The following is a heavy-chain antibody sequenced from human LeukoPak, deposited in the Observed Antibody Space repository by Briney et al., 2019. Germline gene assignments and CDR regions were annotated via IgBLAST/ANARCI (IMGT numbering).Heavy chain of an antibody. V-gene: IGHV3-11*01. D-gene: IGHD3-22*01. CDR3: ARDRAYYYDSSGYYYFDH. CDR2: ISFSGSPT. CDR1: GFTFSDYY. J-gene: IGHJ4*02. Sequence: PGGSLRLSCAASGFTFSDYYMSWIRQAPGKRLEWVSYISFSGSPTQYADSVKGRFTISRDNAKNSLYLQMNSLRDEDTAVYYCARDRAYYYDSSGYYYFDHWGQGTLVTVSS.